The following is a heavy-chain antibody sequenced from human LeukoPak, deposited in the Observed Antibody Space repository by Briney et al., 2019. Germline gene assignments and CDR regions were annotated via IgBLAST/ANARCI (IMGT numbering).Heavy chain of an antibody. CDR2: IYRGGST. V-gene: IGHV3-53*01. Sequence: PGGSLRLSCAASGLTVTNTYMTWVRQAPGKGLEWVSSIYRGGSTYYTDSVKGRFTISRDTSKNTMYLQMDSLRAEDTAMYYCAKGGDSFSFDYWGQGTLVTVSS. CDR3: AKGGDSFSFDY. CDR1: GLTVTNTY. D-gene: IGHD3-16*02. J-gene: IGHJ4*02.